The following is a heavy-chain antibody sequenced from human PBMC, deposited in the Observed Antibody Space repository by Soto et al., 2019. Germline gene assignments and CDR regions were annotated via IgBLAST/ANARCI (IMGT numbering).Heavy chain of an antibody. D-gene: IGHD1-26*01. CDR3: ARDGAFSGSRNAMDV. V-gene: IGHV4-30-4*01. CDR2: IYYSGST. Sequence: SETLSLTCTVSGGSITSDNYYWGWIRQPPGKGLEWIGYIYYSGSTYYNPSLKSRVTISVDTSKNQFSLKLSSVTAADTAVYYCARDGAFSGSRNAMDVWGQGTTVT. J-gene: IGHJ6*02. CDR1: GGSITSDNYY.